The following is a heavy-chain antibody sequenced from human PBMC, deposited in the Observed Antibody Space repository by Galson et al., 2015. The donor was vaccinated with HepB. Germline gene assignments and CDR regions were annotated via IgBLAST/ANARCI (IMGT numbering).Heavy chain of an antibody. CDR2: ISSSSSTI. J-gene: IGHJ4*02. Sequence: SLRLSCAASGFTFSSYSMNWVRQAPGKGLEWVSYISSSSSTIYYADSVKGRFTISRDNAKNSLYLQMNSLRDEDTAAYYCASWNDFWSGYQPNYFDYWGQGTLVTVSS. V-gene: IGHV3-48*02. CDR1: GFTFSSYS. CDR3: ASWNDFWSGYQPNYFDY. D-gene: IGHD3-3*01.